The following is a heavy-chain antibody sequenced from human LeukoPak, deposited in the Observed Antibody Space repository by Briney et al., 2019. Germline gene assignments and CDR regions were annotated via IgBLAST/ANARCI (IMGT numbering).Heavy chain of an antibody. J-gene: IGHJ4*02. CDR3: ARGNRRDGYNSLFDY. CDR1: GGTFSSYA. V-gene: IGHV1-69*01. CDR2: IIPILGTA. Sequence: SVKVSCKASGGTFSSYAISWVRQAPGQGLEWMGGIIPILGTANYAQKFQGRVTITADESTSTAYMELSSLRSEDTAVYYCARGNRRDGYNSLFDYWGQGTLVTVSS. D-gene: IGHD5-24*01.